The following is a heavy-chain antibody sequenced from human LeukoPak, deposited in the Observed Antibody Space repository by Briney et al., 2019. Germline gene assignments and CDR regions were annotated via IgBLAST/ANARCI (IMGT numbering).Heavy chain of an antibody. CDR3: ARVRVAAPYYMDV. V-gene: IGHV4-61*10. CDR1: GDSISRGRYY. J-gene: IGHJ6*03. Sequence: SETLSLTCTVSGDSISRGRYYWSWVRQPAGKELEWIGYIYYSGSTNYNPSLKSRVTISVDTSKNQFSLKLSSVTAADTAVYYCARVRVAAPYYMDVWGKGTTVTVSS. D-gene: IGHD2-15*01. CDR2: IYYSGST.